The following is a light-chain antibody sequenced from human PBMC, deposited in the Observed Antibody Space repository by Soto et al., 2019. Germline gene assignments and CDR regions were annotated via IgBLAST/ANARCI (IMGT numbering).Light chain of an antibody. CDR3: QSYDATNQV. Sequence: NFMLTQPHSASESPGKTVTISCTRSSGSIASNYVQWYQQRPGSSPTTVIYEDNQSPSGVPARFSGSIDSSSNSASLTISGLETEDEADYYCQSYDATNQVFGGGTKLTVL. CDR2: EDN. J-gene: IGLJ3*02. V-gene: IGLV6-57*01. CDR1: SGSIASNY.